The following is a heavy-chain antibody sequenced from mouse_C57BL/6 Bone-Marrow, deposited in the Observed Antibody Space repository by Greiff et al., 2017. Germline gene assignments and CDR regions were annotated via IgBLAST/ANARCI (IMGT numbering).Heavy chain of an antibody. CDR1: GYTFTSYW. CDR2: INPSSGYT. Sequence: VQLQQSGAELAKPGASVKLSCKASGYTFTSYWMHWVKQRPGQGLEWIGYINPSSGYTKYNQKFKDKATLTADKSSSTAYMQLSSLTYEDSAVYYCARGQASGSSYSYYAMDYWGQGTSVTVSS. D-gene: IGHD1-1*01. CDR3: ARGQASGSSYSYYAMDY. V-gene: IGHV1-7*01. J-gene: IGHJ4*01.